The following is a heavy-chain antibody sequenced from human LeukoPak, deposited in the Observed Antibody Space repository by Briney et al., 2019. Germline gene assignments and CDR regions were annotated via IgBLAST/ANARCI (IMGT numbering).Heavy chain of an antibody. CDR3: ARLYSGSYYQDY. D-gene: IGHD1-26*01. CDR1: GGSISSSSYY. V-gene: IGHV4-39*07. CDR2: IYYSGST. J-gene: IGHJ4*02. Sequence: SETLSLTCTVSGGSISSSSYYWGWIRQPPGKGLEWIGSIYYSGSTYYNPSLKSRVTISVDTSKNQLSLKLSSVTAADTAVYYCARLYSGSYYQDYWGQGTLVTVSS.